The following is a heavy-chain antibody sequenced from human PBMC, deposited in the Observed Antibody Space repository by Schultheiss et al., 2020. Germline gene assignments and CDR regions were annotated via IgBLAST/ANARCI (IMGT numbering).Heavy chain of an antibody. CDR1: GFTFSSYA. J-gene: IGHJ4*02. Sequence: GGSLRLSCAASGFTFSSYAMHWVRQAPGKGLEWVAIISYDGSIKYYADSVKGRFAISRDNSKNTLFLQMNSLRAEDTAVYYCAREDYYDSSGYYAYYFDYWGQGTLVTVSS. V-gene: IGHV3-30*07. D-gene: IGHD3-22*01. CDR3: AREDYYDSSGYYAYYFDY. CDR2: ISYDGSIK.